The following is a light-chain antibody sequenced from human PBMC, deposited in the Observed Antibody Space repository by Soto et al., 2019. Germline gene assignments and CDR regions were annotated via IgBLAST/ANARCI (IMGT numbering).Light chain of an antibody. CDR2: AAF. Sequence: DFQMTQSPSSLSACVGDRVTITCRATQAINNYIAWYQQKPGKAPSLLIYAAFTLHSGVPSRFSGSGSGADFTLTISDLQPEDVAIYYCQKYNSAPWAFGQGTKVEVK. V-gene: IGKV1-27*01. CDR3: QKYNSAPWA. J-gene: IGKJ1*01. CDR1: QAINNY.